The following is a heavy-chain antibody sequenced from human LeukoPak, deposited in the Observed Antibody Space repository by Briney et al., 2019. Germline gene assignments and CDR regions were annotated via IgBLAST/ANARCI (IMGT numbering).Heavy chain of an antibody. D-gene: IGHD1-14*01. CDR3: THRLSVATGDYMDV. CDR1: GFSLSSSGVG. J-gene: IGHJ6*03. CDR2: IYWNDDK. Sequence: SGPTLVKPTQTLTLTCTFSGFSLSSSGVGVGWIRQPPGKALEWLALIYWNDDKRYSPSLKSRLIITKDTSKNQVVLTMTNMDPVGTATYYCTHRLSVATGDYMDVWGKGTTVTVSS. V-gene: IGHV2-5*01.